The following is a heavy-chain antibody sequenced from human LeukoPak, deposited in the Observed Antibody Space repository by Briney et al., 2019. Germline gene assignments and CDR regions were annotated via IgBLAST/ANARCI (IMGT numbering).Heavy chain of an antibody. V-gene: IGHV3-23*01. J-gene: IGHJ4*02. Sequence: GGSLRLSCAASGFTFNNYAMCWVRQAPGKGLEWVSAISGSGGSTYYADSVKGRFTISRDNAKNSLYLQMNSLRAEDTAIYYCARAMEIDYWGQGTLVTVSS. D-gene: IGHD3-3*01. CDR3: ARAMEIDY. CDR1: GFTFNNYA. CDR2: ISGSGGST.